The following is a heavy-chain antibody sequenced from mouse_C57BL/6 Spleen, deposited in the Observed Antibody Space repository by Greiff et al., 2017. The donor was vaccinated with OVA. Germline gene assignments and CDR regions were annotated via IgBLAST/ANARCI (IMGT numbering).Heavy chain of an antibody. CDR3: ARGFYYGISYYFDY. Sequence: VQLQESGAELVKPGASVKMSCKASGYTFTSYWITWVKQRPGQGLEWIGDIYPGSGSTNYNEKFKSKATLTVDTSSSTAYMQLSSLTSEDSAVYYCARGFYYGISYYFDYWGQGTTLTVSS. CDR2: IYPGSGST. CDR1: GYTFTSYW. J-gene: IGHJ2*01. V-gene: IGHV1-55*01. D-gene: IGHD2-1*01.